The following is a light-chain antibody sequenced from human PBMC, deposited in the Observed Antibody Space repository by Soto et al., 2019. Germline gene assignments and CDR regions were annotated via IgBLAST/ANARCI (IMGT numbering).Light chain of an antibody. Sequence: EIVLSQSPGTLSLSPGERATLSCRASQSVRSNFLAWYQQKPGQAPRLLISGASSRAPGVADRFTGSGSGTDFTLTISSLETEDFAVYYCQQYGGSPKTFGQGTK. J-gene: IGKJ1*01. CDR2: GAS. CDR1: QSVRSNF. V-gene: IGKV3-20*01. CDR3: QQYGGSPKT.